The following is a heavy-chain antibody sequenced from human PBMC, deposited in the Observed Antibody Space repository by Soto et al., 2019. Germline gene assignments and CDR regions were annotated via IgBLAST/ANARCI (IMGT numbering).Heavy chain of an antibody. V-gene: IGHV3-23*01. D-gene: IGHD6-19*01. J-gene: IGHJ5*02. CDR2: IGGGGGNI. Sequence: EVQLLESGGGLVQPGGSLRLSCTASGFTFSYYAMTLVRQAPGKGLDWFSVIGGGGGNINYADSVKGRFTISRDNATNTLYLEMNSLRAEATAVYYCAKDWISSGWSTGFDPWGQGTLVTVSS. CDR3: AKDWISSGWSTGFDP. CDR1: GFTFSYYA.